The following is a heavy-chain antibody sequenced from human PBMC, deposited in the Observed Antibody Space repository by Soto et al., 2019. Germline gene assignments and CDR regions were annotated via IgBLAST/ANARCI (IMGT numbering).Heavy chain of an antibody. CDR2: IYYSGST. CDR1: GLNIISYY. J-gene: IGHJ5*02. D-gene: IGHD6-6*01. V-gene: IGHV4-59*01. Sequence: SETHSHTSTVSGLNIISYYWSWIRQPTGKGLEWIGYIYYSGSTNYNPSLKSRVTISVDTSKNQFSLKLSSVTAADTAVYYCARDLYSSSFLWWFDPWGQGTLVTVSS. CDR3: ARDLYSSSFLWWFDP.